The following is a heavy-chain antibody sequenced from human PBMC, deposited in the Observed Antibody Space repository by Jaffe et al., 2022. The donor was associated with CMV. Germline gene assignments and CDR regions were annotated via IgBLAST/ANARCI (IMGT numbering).Heavy chain of an antibody. J-gene: IGHJ5*02. D-gene: IGHD3-3*01. Sequence: EVQLVESGGGLVQPGGSLRLSCAASGFTFSSYAMSWVRQAPGKGLEWVSAISGSGGSTYYADSVKGRFTISRDNSKNTLYLQMNSLRAEDTAVYYCAAVGQRTYYDFWSGYTEVRGTNWFDPWGQGTLVTVSS. CDR2: ISGSGGST. CDR3: AAVGQRTYYDFWSGYTEVRGTNWFDP. V-gene: IGHV3-23*04. CDR1: GFTFSSYA.